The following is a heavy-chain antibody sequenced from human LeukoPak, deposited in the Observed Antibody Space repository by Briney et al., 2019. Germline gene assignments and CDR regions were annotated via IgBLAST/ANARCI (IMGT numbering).Heavy chain of an antibody. Sequence: SETLSLTCTVSGGSISSSTYYWDWTRQPPGKGLEYLGSIHYSGSTYYNPSLKSRVTISVDTSKNQFSLRLSSVTASDTAVYYCARRYGSGSYFDYWGQGTLVTVSS. CDR3: ARRYGSGSYFDY. J-gene: IGHJ4*02. V-gene: IGHV4-39*01. D-gene: IGHD3-10*01. CDR1: GGSISSSTYY. CDR2: IHYSGST.